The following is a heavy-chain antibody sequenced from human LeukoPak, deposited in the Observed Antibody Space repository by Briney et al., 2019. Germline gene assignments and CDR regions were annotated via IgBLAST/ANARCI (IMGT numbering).Heavy chain of an antibody. Sequence: SETLSLTCTVSGGSISSYYWSWIRQPPGKGLEWIGDIYYSGTTNYNPSLKSRVTMSVDTSKNQFSLKLNSATAADTAVYYCARRLSTRSYYLDDWGQGTLVTVSS. CDR1: GGSISSYY. D-gene: IGHD2/OR15-2a*01. J-gene: IGHJ4*02. CDR3: ARRLSTRSYYLDD. V-gene: IGHV4-59*04. CDR2: IYYSGTT.